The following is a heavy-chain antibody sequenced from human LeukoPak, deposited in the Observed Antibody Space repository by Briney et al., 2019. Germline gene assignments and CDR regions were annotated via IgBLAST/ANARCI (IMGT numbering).Heavy chain of an antibody. Sequence: GGSLRLSCEASGFTLGSFWMHWVRRAPGKGLDWVSRINSDGSSISYADSVKGRFTISRDNSKNTLYLQMNSLRGEDTAVYYCARRYSYGPFDYWGQGTLVTVSS. CDR1: GFTLGSFW. CDR3: ARRYSYGPFDY. V-gene: IGHV3-74*01. J-gene: IGHJ4*02. D-gene: IGHD5-18*01. CDR2: INSDGSSI.